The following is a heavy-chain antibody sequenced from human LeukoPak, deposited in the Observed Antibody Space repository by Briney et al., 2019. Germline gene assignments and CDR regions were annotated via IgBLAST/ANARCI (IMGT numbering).Heavy chain of an antibody. CDR1: GFTFSDHY. V-gene: IGHV3-11*05. D-gene: IGHD3-9*01. J-gene: IGHJ4*02. CDR3: ARVSLSSDVSTGFDFDY. Sequence: GGSLRLSCAASGFTFSDHYMSWIRQAPGKGLEWVSYISGSSGYTNYADSVKGRFTISRDNAKDSLYLLMNSLRDDDTAVYYCARVSLSSDVSTGFDFDYWGQGALVTASS. CDR2: ISGSSGYT.